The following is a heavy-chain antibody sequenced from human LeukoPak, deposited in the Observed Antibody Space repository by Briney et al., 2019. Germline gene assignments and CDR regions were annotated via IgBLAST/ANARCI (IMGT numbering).Heavy chain of an antibody. CDR3: AREAGYCSGGSCYFGSYFDY. CDR2: IYYSGST. V-gene: IGHV4-31*03. J-gene: IGHJ4*02. Sequence: SETLSLTCTVSGGSISSGGYYWSWIRQHPGKGLEWIGYIYYSGSTYYNPSLKSRVTIAGDTSKNQFSLKLSSVTAADTAVYYCAREAGYCSGGSCYFGSYFDYWGQGTLVTVSS. CDR1: GGSISSGGYY. D-gene: IGHD2-15*01.